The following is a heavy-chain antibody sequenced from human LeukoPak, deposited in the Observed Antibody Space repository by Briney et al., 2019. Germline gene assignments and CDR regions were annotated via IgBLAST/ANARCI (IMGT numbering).Heavy chain of an antibody. J-gene: IGHJ6*03. CDR1: GGSISSYY. D-gene: IGHD3-3*01. Sequence: SETLSLTCTVSGGSISSYYWSWIRQPAGKGLEWIGLIYTIGSTNYNPSLKSRVTMSVDTSKNQFSLKLSSVTAADTAVYYCARDAITIFGVVTSCYYYYMDVWGKGTTVTVSS. CDR2: IYTIGST. V-gene: IGHV4-4*07. CDR3: ARDAITIFGVVTSCYYYYMDV.